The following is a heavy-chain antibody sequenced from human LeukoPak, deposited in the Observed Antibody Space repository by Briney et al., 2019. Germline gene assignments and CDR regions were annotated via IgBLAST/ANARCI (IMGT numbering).Heavy chain of an antibody. V-gene: IGHV4-59*01. CDR1: GASISSSY. J-gene: IGHJ3*02. D-gene: IGHD5-18*01. Sequence: PSETLSLTCSVSGASISSSYWNWIRQPPGKGLEWIGYIHYSGSTSYNPSLKSRVTMSVDTSKDQFSLKLNSVTAADTAVYYCARGGQLRDGAFDIWGQGTMVTVSS. CDR3: ARGGQLRDGAFDI. CDR2: IHYSGST.